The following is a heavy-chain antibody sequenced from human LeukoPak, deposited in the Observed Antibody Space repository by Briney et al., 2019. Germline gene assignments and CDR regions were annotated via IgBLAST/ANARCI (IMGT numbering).Heavy chain of an antibody. CDR1: GFTFSSYW. J-gene: IGHJ6*02. Sequence: GGSLRLSCAASGFTFSSYWMHWVRQAPGKGLLWVSRINSDGTTTYYADSVKGRFTISRDNAKNTLYLQVNSLRAEDTAVYYCARGNYYGMDVSGQGTTVTVSS. CDR3: ARGNYYGMDV. CDR2: INSDGTTT. V-gene: IGHV3-74*01.